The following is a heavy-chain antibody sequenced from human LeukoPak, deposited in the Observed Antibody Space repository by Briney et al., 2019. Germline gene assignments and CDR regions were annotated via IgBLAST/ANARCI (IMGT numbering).Heavy chain of an antibody. J-gene: IGHJ6*03. Sequence: GGSLRLSCAASGFTFSSSAMHWVRQAPGKGLEWVAFISHDGSNEYYEDSVKGRFTISRDNSKNTLYLQMNSLRAEDTAVYYCAKAPYCSSSSCYRHMDVWGKGTTVTISS. V-gene: IGHV3-30*04. CDR2: ISHDGSNE. CDR1: GFTFSSSA. D-gene: IGHD2-2*01. CDR3: AKAPYCSSSSCYRHMDV.